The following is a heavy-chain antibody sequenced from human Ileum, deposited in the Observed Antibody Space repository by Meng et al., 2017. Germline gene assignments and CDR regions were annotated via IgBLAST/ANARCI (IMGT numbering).Heavy chain of an antibody. J-gene: IGHJ4*02. Sequence: VQLQESGPGLVELSGTPSLTCVVSGDSISSSNWWNWVRQPPGKGLEWIGEIFHTGSTNYNPSLKSRVTISADKSKNQFSLNLSSVTAADTAVYYCATNKNKKIDYWGQGTLVTVSS. CDR1: GDSISSSNW. CDR2: IFHTGST. D-gene: IGHD2/OR15-2a*01. V-gene: IGHV4-4*02. CDR3: ATNKNKKIDY.